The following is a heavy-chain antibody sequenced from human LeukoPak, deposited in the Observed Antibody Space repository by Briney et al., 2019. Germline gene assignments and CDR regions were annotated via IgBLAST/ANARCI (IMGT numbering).Heavy chain of an antibody. J-gene: IGHJ6*02. D-gene: IGHD6-25*01. CDR1: GFTFSSYA. Sequence: PGGSLRLTCAASGFTFSSYAMNWVRQAPGKGLEWVSGLSGSGGTTYYADSVKGRFTISRDKSRNTLYLQMNSLRADDTAVYYCAKRISGSVWFYYGLDVWGQGTTVTVSS. V-gene: IGHV3-23*01. CDR3: AKRISGSVWFYYGLDV. CDR2: LSGSGGTT.